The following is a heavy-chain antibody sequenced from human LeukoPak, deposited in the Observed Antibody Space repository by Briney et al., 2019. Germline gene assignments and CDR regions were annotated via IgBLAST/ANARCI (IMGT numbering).Heavy chain of an antibody. J-gene: IGHJ4*02. D-gene: IGHD3-22*01. Sequence: GGSLRLSCAASGFAFSTYYIHWARQAPGRRLVWVSRITPDGSATRYADSVKGRFTISRDNAKNTLYLQVNSLRAEDTAVYYCASGHYDSSSYLDFWGQGTLVTVSS. V-gene: IGHV3-74*01. CDR3: ASGHYDSSSYLDF. CDR2: ITPDGSAT. CDR1: GFAFSTYY.